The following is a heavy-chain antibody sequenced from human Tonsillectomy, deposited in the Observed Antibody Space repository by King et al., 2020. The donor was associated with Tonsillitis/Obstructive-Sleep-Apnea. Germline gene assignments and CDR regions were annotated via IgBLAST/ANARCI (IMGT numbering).Heavy chain of an antibody. V-gene: IGHV3-33*01. CDR3: ARDNNWNDSGYYYYYMDV. J-gene: IGHJ6*03. D-gene: IGHD1-20*01. CDR2: IWYDGSNK. CDR1: GFTFSSYG. Sequence: QVQLVESGGGVVQPGRSLRLSCAASGFTFSSYGMHWVRQAPGKGLEWVAVIWYDGSNKYYADSVKGRFTISRDNSKNTLYLQMNSLRAEDTAVYYCARDNNWNDSGYYYYYMDVWGKGTTVTVSS.